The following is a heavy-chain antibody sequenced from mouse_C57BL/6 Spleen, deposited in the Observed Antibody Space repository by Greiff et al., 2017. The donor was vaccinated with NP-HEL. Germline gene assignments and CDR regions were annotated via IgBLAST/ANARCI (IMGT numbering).Heavy chain of an antibody. D-gene: IGHD2-4*01. Sequence: EVKLVESGGGLVKPGGSLKLSCAASGFTFSDYGMHWVRQAPEKGLEWVAYISSGSSTLYYADTVKGRFTISRDNAKNTLFLQMTSLRSEDTAMDYCARGYDYDYFDYWGQGTTLTVSS. CDR2: ISSGSSTL. CDR3: ARGYDYDYFDY. CDR1: GFTFSDYG. V-gene: IGHV5-17*01. J-gene: IGHJ2*01.